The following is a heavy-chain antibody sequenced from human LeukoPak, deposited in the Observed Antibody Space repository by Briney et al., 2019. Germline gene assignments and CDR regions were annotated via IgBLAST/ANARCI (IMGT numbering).Heavy chain of an antibody. CDR1: GFTFSNYW. D-gene: IGHD6-19*01. J-gene: IGHJ4*02. Sequence: GGSLRLSCAASGFTFSNYWMHWVRLAPGKWLVWVSRISNDGSITHYADSVKGRFTISRDNSKNTLSLQMNSLRAEDTAVYYCARVYRAVAGSGYYFDYWGQGTLVTVSS. CDR2: ISNDGSIT. V-gene: IGHV3-74*01. CDR3: ARVYRAVAGSGYYFDY.